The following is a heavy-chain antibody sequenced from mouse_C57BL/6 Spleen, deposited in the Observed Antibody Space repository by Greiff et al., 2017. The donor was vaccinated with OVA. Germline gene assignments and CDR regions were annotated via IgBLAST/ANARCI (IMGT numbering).Heavy chain of an antibody. CDR2: IDPSDSYT. J-gene: IGHJ4*01. CDR3: ARGKTLYEAMDY. D-gene: IGHD1-1*01. Sequence: QVQLQQPGAELVRPGTSVKLSCKASGYTFTSYWMHWVKQRPGQGLEWIGVIDPSDSYTNYNQKFKGKATLTVDTSSSTAYMQLSSLTSEDSAVYYGARGKTLYEAMDYWGQGTSVTVSS. CDR1: GYTFTSYW. V-gene: IGHV1-59*01.